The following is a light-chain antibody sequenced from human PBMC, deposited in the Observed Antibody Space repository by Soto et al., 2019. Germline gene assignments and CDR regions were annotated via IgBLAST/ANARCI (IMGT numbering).Light chain of an antibody. Sequence: IVLTQSPITLSLWPGETAVLSCRASQSISSSLSWYQQRPGQAPRLLIYDASNRAPGIPARFSGSGSGTVFTLTISSLESEDFALYYCQQRSSWITFGQGTRLEIE. J-gene: IGKJ5*01. CDR2: DAS. CDR3: QQRSSWIT. V-gene: IGKV3-11*01. CDR1: QSISSS.